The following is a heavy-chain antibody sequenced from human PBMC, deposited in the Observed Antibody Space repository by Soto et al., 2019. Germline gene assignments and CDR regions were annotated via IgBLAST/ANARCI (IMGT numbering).Heavy chain of an antibody. D-gene: IGHD3-3*01. V-gene: IGHV4-38-2*01. CDR3: ARAYYHFWRGYS. CDR2: IYHSGST. Sequence: SSETLSLTCAVFGYSISSGYYWGWIRQPPGKGLEWIGSIYHSGSTYYNPSLKCRVTIPVDTSKNEFSLKLSSVTAADAGVDFCARAYYHFWRGYSWGQGTLVTVSS. CDR1: GYSISSGYY. J-gene: IGHJ4*02.